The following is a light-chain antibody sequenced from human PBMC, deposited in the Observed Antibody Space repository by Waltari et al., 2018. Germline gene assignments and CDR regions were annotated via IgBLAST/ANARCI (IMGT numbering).Light chain of an antibody. J-gene: IGLJ3*02. V-gene: IGLV1-44*01. CDR2: RTD. CDR3: AAWDDRMNGHWV. Sequence: SVLTQSPSASGTPGQRVTISCSGSSSNIGANVVNWYQQPPGKAPKHLIYRTDQRAPVFPDLFSAAKSGTSASLAISGLQSEDEADYYCAAWDDRMNGHWVFGGGTKVTVL. CDR1: SSNIGANV.